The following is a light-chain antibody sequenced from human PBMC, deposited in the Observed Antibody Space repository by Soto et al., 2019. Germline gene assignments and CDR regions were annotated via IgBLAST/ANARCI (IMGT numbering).Light chain of an antibody. Sequence: EIVLTKAPGTLSLTPGDRATLSCRARQRVSSSYFSWYQQKPGQAPRLLIYGASSRATGIPARFSGSGSGTDFTLPISRLEPEDFAVYYCEQYGSSPGTFGQGNKVEIK. CDR3: EQYGSSPGT. CDR2: GAS. V-gene: IGKV3-20*01. CDR1: QRVSSSY. J-gene: IGKJ1*01.